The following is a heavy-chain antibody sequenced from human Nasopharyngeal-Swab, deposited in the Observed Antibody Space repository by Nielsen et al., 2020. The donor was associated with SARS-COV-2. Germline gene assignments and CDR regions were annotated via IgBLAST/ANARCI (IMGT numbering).Heavy chain of an antibody. CDR3: ARRTTYSSSSSFDY. CDR1: GGSISTYY. J-gene: IGHJ4*02. V-gene: IGHV4-59*12. Sequence: SETLSLTCSVSGGSISTYYYSWIRQPPGKGLEWIGFIHYSGHTKSHPSLNSRVTISMDTSKNQFSLKLSSVTAADTTVYYCARRTTYSSSSSFDYWGQGTLVTVSS. D-gene: IGHD6-6*01. CDR2: IHYSGHT.